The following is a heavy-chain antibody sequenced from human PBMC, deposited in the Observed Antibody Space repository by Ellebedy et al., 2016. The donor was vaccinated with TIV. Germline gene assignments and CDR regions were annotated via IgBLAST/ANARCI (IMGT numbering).Heavy chain of an antibody. D-gene: IGHD6-13*01. CDR3: ASVNTIAAAGTG. CDR2: INPNDDTK. V-gene: IGHV1-46*01. Sequence: AASVKVSCKASGYSFSSYYMHWVRQAPGQGLEWMGIINPNDDTKYYTQNFQGRVTVTRDTSTSTAYMELSSLRSEDTAVYYCASVNTIAAAGTGWGQGTLVTVSS. CDR1: GYSFSSYY. J-gene: IGHJ4*02.